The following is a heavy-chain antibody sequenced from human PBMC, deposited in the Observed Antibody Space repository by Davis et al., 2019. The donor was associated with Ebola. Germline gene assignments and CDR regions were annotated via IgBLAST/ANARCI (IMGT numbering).Heavy chain of an antibody. J-gene: IGHJ4*02. Sequence: PGGSLRLSCAASGFTFSDYYMSWIRQAPGKGLEWVSYISSSSSYTNYADSVKGRFNISRDNAKNSLYLQINSLRAEDTAVYYCGVGWSGWPFDYWGQGTLVTVSS. CDR3: GVGWSGWPFDY. D-gene: IGHD6-19*01. CDR2: ISSSSSYT. V-gene: IGHV3-11*06. CDR1: GFTFSDYY.